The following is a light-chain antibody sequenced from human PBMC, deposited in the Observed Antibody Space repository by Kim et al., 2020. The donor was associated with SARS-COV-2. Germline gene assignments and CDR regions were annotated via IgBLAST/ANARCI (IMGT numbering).Light chain of an antibody. CDR3: LQHNTYPIT. V-gene: IGKV1-17*01. CDR2: GAS. Sequence: ASVGDRVIITCRSSQDIRNDLGWYQQNPGGAPKRLIYGASSLQSGVPSGFSGSGSGTEFTLTISSLQPEDFATYFCLQHNTYPITFGQGTRLEIK. J-gene: IGKJ5*01. CDR1: QDIRND.